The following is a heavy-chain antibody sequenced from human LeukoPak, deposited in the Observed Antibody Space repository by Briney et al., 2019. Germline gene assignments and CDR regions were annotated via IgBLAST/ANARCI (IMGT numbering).Heavy chain of an antibody. Sequence: SETLSLTCAVYGGSFSGYYWSWIRQPPGKGLEWIGEINHRGSTNYNPSLKSRVTISVDTSKNQFSLKLSSVTAADTAVYYCARVNGDYSPDYWGQGTLVTVSS. D-gene: IGHD4-17*01. CDR3: ARVNGDYSPDY. CDR2: INHRGST. V-gene: IGHV4-34*01. CDR1: GGSFSGYY. J-gene: IGHJ4*02.